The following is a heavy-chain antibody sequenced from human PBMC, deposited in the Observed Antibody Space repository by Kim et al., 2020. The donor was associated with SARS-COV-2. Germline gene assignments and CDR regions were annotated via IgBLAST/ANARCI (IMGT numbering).Heavy chain of an antibody. CDR2: MDPDGTTI. CDR1: GFTFSSYW. J-gene: IGHJ4*02. D-gene: IGHD6-13*01. Sequence: GGSLRLFCAASGFTFSSYWFHWVRQAPEKGLVWVSRMDPDGTTINYADSVKGRFTISRDNAKNTLYLQMNSLRADDTAVYYCVRGTIAPAGTDYWGQGTLVTVSP. V-gene: IGHV3-74*01. CDR3: VRGTIAPAGTDY.